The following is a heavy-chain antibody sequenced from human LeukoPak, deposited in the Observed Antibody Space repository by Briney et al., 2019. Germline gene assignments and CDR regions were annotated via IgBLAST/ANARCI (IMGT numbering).Heavy chain of an antibody. CDR2: INHSGRT. J-gene: IGHJ4*02. V-gene: IGHV4-34*01. CDR3: ARSRWLQLSDY. D-gene: IGHD5-24*01. Sequence: SETLSLTCAVYGGSFSGYYWSWLRQPPGKGLEWIREINHSGRTNYNPSLKSRVTISVDTSKNQFSLKLSSVTAADTAVDYCARSRWLQLSDYWGQGTLVTVSS. CDR1: GGSFSGYY.